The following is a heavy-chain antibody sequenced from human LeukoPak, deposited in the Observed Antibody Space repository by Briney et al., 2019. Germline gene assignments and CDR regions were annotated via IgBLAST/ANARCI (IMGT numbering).Heavy chain of an antibody. CDR2: IDPSDSYT. Sequence: GESLKISCKGSGYIFNSYWITWVRQMPGKGLEWMGGIDPSDSYTNYSPSFQGHVTISTDKSISTAYLQWSSLKASDTAIYYCARRSTYHDYWGQGTLVTVSS. J-gene: IGHJ4*02. D-gene: IGHD2-2*01. V-gene: IGHV5-10-1*01. CDR1: GYIFNSYW. CDR3: ARRSTYHDY.